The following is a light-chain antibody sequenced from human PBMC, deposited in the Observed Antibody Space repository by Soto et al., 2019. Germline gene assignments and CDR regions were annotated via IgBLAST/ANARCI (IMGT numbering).Light chain of an antibody. V-gene: IGKV1-8*01. Sequence: AIRMTQSPSSLSASTGDRVTITCRASQGISSYLAWYQQKPGKAPKLLIYAASTLQSGVPSRFSGSGSGTDFPLTISCLQSEDFATYYCQQYYSYPGGTFGQGTKLEIK. CDR3: QQYYSYPGGT. J-gene: IGKJ2*02. CDR2: AAS. CDR1: QGISSY.